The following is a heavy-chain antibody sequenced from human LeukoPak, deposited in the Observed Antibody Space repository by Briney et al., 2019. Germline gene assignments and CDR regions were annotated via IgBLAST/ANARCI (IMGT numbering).Heavy chain of an antibody. CDR2: IRSKAYGGTT. Sequence: GGSLRLSCTASGFTFGDYAMSWVRQAPGKGLEWVGFIRSKAYGGTTEYAASVKGRFTISRDDSKSIAYLQMNSLKTEDTAVYYCTRGLGYCSSTSCPEHYYFDYWGQGTLVTVSS. CDR1: GFTFGDYA. J-gene: IGHJ4*02. V-gene: IGHV3-49*04. CDR3: TRGLGYCSSTSCPEHYYFDY. D-gene: IGHD2-2*01.